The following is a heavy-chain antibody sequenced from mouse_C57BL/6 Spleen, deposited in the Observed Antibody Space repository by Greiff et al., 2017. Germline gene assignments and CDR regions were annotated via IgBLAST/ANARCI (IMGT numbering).Heavy chain of an antibody. CDR1: GFTFSSYG. Sequence: DVMLVESGGDLVKPGGSLKLSCAASGFTFSSYGMSWVRQTPDKRLEWVATISSGGSYTYYPDSVKGRFTISRDNAKNTLYLQMSSLKSEDTAMYYCARHELTGTCWFAYWGQGTLVTVSA. V-gene: IGHV5-6*02. CDR2: ISSGGSYT. D-gene: IGHD4-1*01. J-gene: IGHJ3*01. CDR3: ARHELTGTCWFAY.